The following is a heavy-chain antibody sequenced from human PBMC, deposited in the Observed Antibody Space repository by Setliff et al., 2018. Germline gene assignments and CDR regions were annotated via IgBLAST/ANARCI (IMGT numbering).Heavy chain of an antibody. CDR1: GFSSTDAW. CDR3: TTDPSPTFGGVIGAAFDF. CDR2: IKGKNDGLAT. D-gene: IGHD3-16*01. V-gene: IGHV3-15*07. Sequence: PGGSLRLSCAASGFSSTDAWMDWVRQAPGKGLEWVGRIKGKNDGLATDYAAPVKGRFTISRDDSKNTLYLQMNSLKTEDTAVYYCTTDPSPTFGGVIGAAFDFWGQGTMVTVSS. J-gene: IGHJ3*01.